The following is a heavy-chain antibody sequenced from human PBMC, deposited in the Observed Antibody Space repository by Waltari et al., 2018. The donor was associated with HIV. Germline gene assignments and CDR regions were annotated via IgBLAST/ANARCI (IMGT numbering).Heavy chain of an antibody. Sequence: QVQLVQSGAEVKKPGASVKVSCKASGYTFTSYGISWVRQAPGQGLEWMGWISAYNSNTNNAQNLQGGVTKAPYTSTSTSYMELRSLRSDDTAVYYCARGNLWFGEFPPAEYFQHWGQGTLVTVSS. CDR3: ARGNLWFGEFPPAEYFQH. V-gene: IGHV1-18*01. CDR2: ISAYNSNT. CDR1: GYTFTSYG. J-gene: IGHJ1*01. D-gene: IGHD3-10*01.